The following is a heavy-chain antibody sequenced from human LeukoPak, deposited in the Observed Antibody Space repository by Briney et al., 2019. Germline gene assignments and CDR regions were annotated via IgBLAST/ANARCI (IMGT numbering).Heavy chain of an antibody. J-gene: IGHJ4*02. CDR3: VLGIAAADY. CDR2: INSDGSST. V-gene: IGHV3-74*01. D-gene: IGHD6-13*01. CDR1: GFTFSSYW. Sequence: PGGSLRLSCAASGFTFSSYWMHWVRQAPGKGLVWVSRINSDGSSTSYADSMKGRFTISRDKAKNTLYLQMNSLRAEDTAVYYCVLGIAAADYWGQGTLVTVSS.